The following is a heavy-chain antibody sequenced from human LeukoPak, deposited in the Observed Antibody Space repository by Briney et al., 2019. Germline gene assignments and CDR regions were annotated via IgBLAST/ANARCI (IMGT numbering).Heavy chain of an antibody. CDR2: INPSGGST. J-gene: IGHJ3*02. V-gene: IGHV1-46*01. Sequence: ASVKASCKASGYTFTSYYMHWVRQAPGQGLERMGIINPSGGSTSYAQKFQGRVTMTRDTSTSTVYMELSSLSSEDTAVYYCARGGRERYSSGWTDAFDIWGQGTMVTVSS. CDR1: GYTFTSYY. D-gene: IGHD6-19*01. CDR3: ARGGRERYSSGWTDAFDI.